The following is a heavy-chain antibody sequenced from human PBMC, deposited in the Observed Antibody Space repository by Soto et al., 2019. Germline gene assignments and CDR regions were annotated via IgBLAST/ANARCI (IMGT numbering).Heavy chain of an antibody. CDR2: INPSGGST. CDR1: GYTFTSYY. Sequence: QVQLVQSGAEVKKPGASVKVSCKASGYTFTSYYMHWVRQAPGQGLERMGIINPSGGSTSYAQKFQGRVTMTRDTSTSTVYMELSSLRSEDTAVYYCARDAQGRNYYYYYMDVWGKGTTVTVSS. CDR3: ARDAQGRNYYYYYMDV. D-gene: IGHD3-10*01. V-gene: IGHV1-46*03. J-gene: IGHJ6*03.